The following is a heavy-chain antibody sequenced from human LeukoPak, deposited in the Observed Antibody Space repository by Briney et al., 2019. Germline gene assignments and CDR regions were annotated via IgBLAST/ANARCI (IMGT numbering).Heavy chain of an antibody. J-gene: IGHJ4*02. V-gene: IGHV5-51*01. CDR1: EDSFTSYW. CDR3: ARQGGHDSSLDY. D-gene: IGHD3-22*01. CDR2: IYPGDADT. Sequence: GESLKISWKGSEDSFTSYWSGRGRQMAGKNLEKMGIIYPGDADTRYSPSFQGQVTISADKSITTAYLQWNSLKAPDTAMYYCARQGGHDSSLDYWGQGTLVTVSS.